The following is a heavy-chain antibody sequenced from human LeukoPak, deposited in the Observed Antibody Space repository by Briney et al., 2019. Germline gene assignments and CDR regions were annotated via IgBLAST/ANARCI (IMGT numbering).Heavy chain of an antibody. J-gene: IGHJ4*02. CDR2: NYYSGST. Sequence: SETLSLTCTVSGGSISSSSYYWGWIRQPPGKGLEWIGSNYYSGSTYYNPPLKSRATISVDTSKNQFSLKLSSVTAGDTAVYYCASMYSSSAGDYFDYWGQGTLVTVSS. D-gene: IGHD6-6*01. CDR1: GGSISSSSYY. CDR3: ASMYSSSAGDYFDY. V-gene: IGHV4-39*01.